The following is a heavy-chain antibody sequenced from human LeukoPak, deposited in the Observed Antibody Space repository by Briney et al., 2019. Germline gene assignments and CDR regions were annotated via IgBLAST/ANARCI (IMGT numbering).Heavy chain of an antibody. CDR3: AKALSFGEFDY. Sequence: GGTLRLSCAASGFTFSSYGMSWVRQAPGKGLEWVSAISGSGGSTYYADSVKGRFTISRDNSKNTLYLQMNSLRAEDTAVYYCAKALSFGEFDYWGQGTLVTVSS. CDR2: ISGSGGST. CDR1: GFTFSSYG. D-gene: IGHD3-10*01. J-gene: IGHJ4*02. V-gene: IGHV3-23*01.